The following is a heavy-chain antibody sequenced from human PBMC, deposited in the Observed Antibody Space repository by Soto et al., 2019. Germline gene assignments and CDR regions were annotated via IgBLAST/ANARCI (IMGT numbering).Heavy chain of an antibody. CDR2: IIPILGIA. CDR1: GGTFSSYT. V-gene: IGHV1-69*02. J-gene: IGHJ6*03. CDR3: AGEESGIVVVPAAIGPYYYYYMDV. D-gene: IGHD2-2*01. Sequence: ASVKVSCKASGGTFSSYTISWVRQAPGQGLEWMGRIIPILGIANYAQKFQGRVTITADKSTSTAYMELSSLRSEDTAVYYCAGEESGIVVVPAAIGPYYYYYMDVWGKGTTVTVSS.